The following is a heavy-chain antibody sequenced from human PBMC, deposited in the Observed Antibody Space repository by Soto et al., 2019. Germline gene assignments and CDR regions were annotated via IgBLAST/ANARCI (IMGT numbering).Heavy chain of an antibody. Sequence: ASVKVSCKASGYTFTSYAMHWVRQAPGQRLEWMGWINAGNGNTKYSQKFQGRVTITRDTSASTAYMELSSLRSEDTAVYYCARGGGGSGSAFDIWGQGTMVTVSS. V-gene: IGHV1-3*01. J-gene: IGHJ3*02. D-gene: IGHD5-12*01. CDR1: GYTFTSYA. CDR3: ARGGGGSGSAFDI. CDR2: INAGNGNT.